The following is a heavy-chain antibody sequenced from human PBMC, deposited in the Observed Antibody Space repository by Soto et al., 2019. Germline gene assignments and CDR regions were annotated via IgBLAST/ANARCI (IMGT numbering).Heavy chain of an antibody. J-gene: IGHJ6*02. CDR2: IIPIFGTA. CDR1: GVTFSKFI. V-gene: IGHV1-69*01. CDR3: ATVRYSSPLGSYSGLDV. Sequence: QVQLEQSGGEVKKPGSSVKVSCKASGVTFSKFIMTWVRQAPGLGLEWVGGIIPIFGTANYAQKFQGRVTITADESTSTSYLEVSHLRADDTAVDYCATVRYSSPLGSYSGLDVWGQGTAVTVSS. D-gene: IGHD6-19*01.